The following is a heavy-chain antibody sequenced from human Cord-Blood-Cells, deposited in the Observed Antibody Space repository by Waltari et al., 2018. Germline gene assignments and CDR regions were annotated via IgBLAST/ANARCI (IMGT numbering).Heavy chain of an antibody. CDR2: IIPILGTA. CDR1: GGTFSSYD. J-gene: IGHJ4*02. V-gene: IGHV1-69*06. CDR3: ARDKESTRTSCYDY. Sequence: QVQLVQSGAEVKKPGSSVKVSCKASGGTFSSYDIRWVRQAPGQGLEWMRGIIPILGTANYAQKFQGRVTITADKSTSTAYMELSSLRSEDTAVYYCARDKESTRTSCYDYWGQGTLVTVSS. D-gene: IGHD2-2*01.